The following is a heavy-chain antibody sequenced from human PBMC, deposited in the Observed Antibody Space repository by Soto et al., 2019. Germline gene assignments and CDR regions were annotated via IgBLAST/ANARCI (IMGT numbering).Heavy chain of an antibody. CDR1: GGSISSYY. CDR2: IYYSGST. Sequence: SETLSLTCTVAGGSISSYYGSWIRQPPGKGLEWIGYIYYSGSTNYNPSLKSRVTISVDTSKNQFSLKLSSVTAADTAVYYCARLDRNDAFDIWGQGTMVTVSS. J-gene: IGHJ3*02. V-gene: IGHV4-59*08. CDR3: ARLDRNDAFDI.